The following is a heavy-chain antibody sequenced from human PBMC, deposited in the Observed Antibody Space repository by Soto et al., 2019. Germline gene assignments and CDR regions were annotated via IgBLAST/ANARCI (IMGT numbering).Heavy chain of an antibody. CDR1: GFTFSSYG. J-gene: IGHJ4*02. CDR2: IWYDGSNK. CDR3: ARAHLFYGDYALDFDY. D-gene: IGHD4-17*01. Sequence: GGSLRLSCAASGFTFSSYGMHWVRQAPGKGLEWVAVIWYDGSNKYYADSVKGRFTISRDNSKNTLYLQMNSLRAEDTAVYYCARAHLFYGDYALDFDYWGQGTLVTVSS. V-gene: IGHV3-33*08.